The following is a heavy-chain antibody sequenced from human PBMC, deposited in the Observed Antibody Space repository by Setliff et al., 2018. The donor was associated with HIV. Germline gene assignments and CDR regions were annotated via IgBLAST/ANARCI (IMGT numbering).Heavy chain of an antibody. Sequence: SETLSLTCTVSGGSIHGFYWTWVRQPPGKELEWIGYMYTSGSFRYNPSLESRVSISVDTSKNQFSLKLSSVTAADTAVYYCARDRGYYDSSGYYVSDAFDIWGQGTMVTVSS. CDR1: GGSIHGFY. CDR2: MYTSGSF. V-gene: IGHV4-4*08. J-gene: IGHJ3*02. CDR3: ARDRGYYDSSGYYVSDAFDI. D-gene: IGHD3-22*01.